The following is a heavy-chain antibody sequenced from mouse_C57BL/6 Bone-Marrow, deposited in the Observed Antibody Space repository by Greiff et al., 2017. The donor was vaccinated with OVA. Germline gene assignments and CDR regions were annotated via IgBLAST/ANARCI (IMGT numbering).Heavy chain of an antibody. Sequence: DVMLVESGGGLVQPGGSLKLSCAASGFTFSDYYMSWVRQTPEKRLEWVAYISNGGGSTYYPDTVKGRFTISRDNAKNTLYLQMSRLKSEDTAMYYCASGSYDGYSYYAMDYWGQGTSVTVSS. CDR2: ISNGGGST. CDR1: GFTFSDYY. D-gene: IGHD2-3*01. J-gene: IGHJ4*01. V-gene: IGHV5-12*01. CDR3: ASGSYDGYSYYAMDY.